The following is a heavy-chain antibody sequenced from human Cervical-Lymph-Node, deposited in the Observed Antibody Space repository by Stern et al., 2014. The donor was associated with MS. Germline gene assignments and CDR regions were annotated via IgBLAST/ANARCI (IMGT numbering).Heavy chain of an antibody. CDR1: KFTFSDYY. CDR3: ARAGELGSPYYFDY. D-gene: IGHD3-16*01. J-gene: IGHJ4*01. CDR2: ISGSGSAI. Sequence: QGQLVESGGDLVNPGGSLRLSCAASKFTFSDYYMSWNRQALGRGVGLVSYISGSGSAISYGDSVKGTVPCFRNNAKNTLYLQMNSLRAEDTAVYYCARAGELGSPYYFDYWGQGTLVSVSS. V-gene: IGHV3-11*01.